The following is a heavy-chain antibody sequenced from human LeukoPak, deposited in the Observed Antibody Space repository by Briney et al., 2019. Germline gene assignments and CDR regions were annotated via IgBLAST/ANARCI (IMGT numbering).Heavy chain of an antibody. D-gene: IGHD6-13*01. CDR3: ARGRGYSSSWSPDY. CDR2: IIPIFGTA. CDR1: GGTFSSYA. Sequence: SVKVSCMASGGTFSSYAISWVRQAPGQGLEWMGGIIPIFGTANYAQKFQGRVTITADESTSTAYMELSSLRSEDTAVYYCARGRGYSSSWSPDYWGQGTLVTVSS. J-gene: IGHJ4*02. V-gene: IGHV1-69*13.